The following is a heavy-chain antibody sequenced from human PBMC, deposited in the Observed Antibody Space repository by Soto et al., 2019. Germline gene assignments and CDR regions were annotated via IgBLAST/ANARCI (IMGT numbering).Heavy chain of an antibody. CDR1: GFTFSSYW. CDR3: ARGRGCSTGCHNFDY. Sequence: EVQLVESGGCLVQPGGSLRLSCAASGFTFSSYWMSWVRQAPGKGLEWVANIKQDGSEKYYVDSVKGRFTISRDNAKNSLYLQMNSLSAEDTAVYYCARGRGCSTGCHNFDYWGQGTLVTVSS. CDR2: IKQDGSEK. V-gene: IGHV3-7*01. D-gene: IGHD2-2*01. J-gene: IGHJ4*02.